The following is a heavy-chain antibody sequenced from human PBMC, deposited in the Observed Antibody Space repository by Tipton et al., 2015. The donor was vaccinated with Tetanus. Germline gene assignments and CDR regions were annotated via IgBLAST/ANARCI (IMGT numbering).Heavy chain of an antibody. Sequence: TLSLTCTVSGASIRGGTFYWGWIRQPPGKGLEWIGSIYESGDTYYIPSLKSRVTISVGTSTNQFSLTLTSMAAAYTVFYFCARHQSVSFTPFDYWGQGKLFPVSS. CDR2: IYESGDT. V-gene: IGHV4-39*01. D-gene: IGHD3-3*01. CDR3: ARHQSVSFTPFDY. J-gene: IGHJ4*02. CDR1: GASIRGGTFY.